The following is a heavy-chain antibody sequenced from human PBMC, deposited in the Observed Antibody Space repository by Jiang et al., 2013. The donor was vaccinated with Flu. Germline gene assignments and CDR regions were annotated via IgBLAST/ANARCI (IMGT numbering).Heavy chain of an antibody. V-gene: IGHV1-69*01. CDR2: IIPIFGTA. CDR3: ARGGVGYSGYFDFDP. Sequence: VRQAPGQGLEWMGGIIPIFGTANYAQKFQGRVTIAADESTSTAYMELSSLRSEDTAVYYCARGGVGYSGYFDFDPWGQGTLVTVSS. J-gene: IGHJ5*02. D-gene: IGHD5-12*01.